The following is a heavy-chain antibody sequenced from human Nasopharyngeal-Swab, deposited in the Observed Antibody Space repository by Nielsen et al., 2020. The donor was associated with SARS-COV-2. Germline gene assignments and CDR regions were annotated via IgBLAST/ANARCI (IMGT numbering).Heavy chain of an antibody. CDR2: ISGSGGST. V-gene: IGHV3-23*01. Sequence: GGSLRLSCAASGFTFSSYAMSWVRQAPGKGLEWVSAISGSGGSTYYADSVKGRFTISRDNSKNTLYLQMNSLRAEDTAVYYCAKDQGWTYSSGWNYFDYWGQGTLVTVSS. CDR1: GFTFSSYA. D-gene: IGHD6-19*01. CDR3: AKDQGWTYSSGWNYFDY. J-gene: IGHJ4*02.